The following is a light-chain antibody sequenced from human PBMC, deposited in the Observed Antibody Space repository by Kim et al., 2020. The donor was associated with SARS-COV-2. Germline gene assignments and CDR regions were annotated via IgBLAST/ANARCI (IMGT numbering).Light chain of an antibody. CDR2: YDS. CDR1: NIGSKS. CDR3: QVWDSSSDNPYV. J-gene: IGLJ1*01. V-gene: IGLV3-21*04. Sequence: SYELTQPPSVSVAPGKTARITCGVNNIGSKSVHWYQQKPGQAPVLVIYYDSDRPSGIPERFPGSNSGNTATLTISRVEAGDEADYYCQVWDSSSDNPYVF.